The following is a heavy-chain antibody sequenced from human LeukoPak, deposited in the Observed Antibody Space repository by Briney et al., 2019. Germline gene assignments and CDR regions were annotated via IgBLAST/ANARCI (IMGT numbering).Heavy chain of an antibody. D-gene: IGHD6-19*01. Sequence: SQTLSLTCAISGDSVSSNSAAWNWIRQSPSRGLEWLGRTYYRSKWYNDYAVSVKSRITINPDTSKNQFSLQLNSVTPEDTAVYYCARSHYSSGWYSNWYFDLWGRGTLVTVSS. CDR3: ARSHYSSGWYSNWYFDL. CDR1: GDSVSSNSAA. J-gene: IGHJ2*01. V-gene: IGHV6-1*01. CDR2: TYYRSKWYN.